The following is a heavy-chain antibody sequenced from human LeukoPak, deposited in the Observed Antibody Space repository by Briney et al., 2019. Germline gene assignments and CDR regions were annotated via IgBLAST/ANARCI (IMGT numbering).Heavy chain of an antibody. J-gene: IGHJ4*02. D-gene: IGHD1-26*01. V-gene: IGHV4-39*01. CDR3: ARAARVGAMFDY. Sequence: SETLSLTCTVSGGSISSSSYYWGWIRQPPGKGLEWIGSIYYSGSTYYNPSLKSRVTISIDTSKNQFSLKLSSVTAADTAVYYCARAARVGAMFDYWGQGTLVTVSS. CDR2: IYYSGST. CDR1: GGSISSSSYY.